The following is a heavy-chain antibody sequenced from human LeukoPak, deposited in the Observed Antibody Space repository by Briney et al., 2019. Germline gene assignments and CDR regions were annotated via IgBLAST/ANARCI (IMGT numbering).Heavy chain of an antibody. Sequence: ASVKVSCKASGYTFTSYGISWVRQAPGQGLEWMGWINPNSGGTNYAQKFQGRVTMTRDTSISTAYMELSRLRSDDTAVYYCARVNLEWLLFSSLVWFDPWGQGTLVTVSS. J-gene: IGHJ5*02. CDR2: INPNSGGT. CDR1: GYTFTSYG. CDR3: ARVNLEWLLFSSLVWFDP. V-gene: IGHV1-2*02. D-gene: IGHD3-3*01.